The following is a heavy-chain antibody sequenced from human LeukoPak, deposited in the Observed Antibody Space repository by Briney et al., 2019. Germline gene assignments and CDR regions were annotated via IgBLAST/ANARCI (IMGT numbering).Heavy chain of an antibody. Sequence: SETLSLTCTVSGGSISSSSYYWGWIRQPPGKGLEWIGSIYYSGSTYYNPSLKSRVTISVDTSKNQFSLKLSSATAADTAVYYCARVTVTTSWGPAAFDIWGQGTMVTVSS. CDR3: ARVTVTTSWGPAAFDI. V-gene: IGHV4-39*01. J-gene: IGHJ3*02. CDR2: IYYSGST. D-gene: IGHD4-17*01. CDR1: GGSISSSSYY.